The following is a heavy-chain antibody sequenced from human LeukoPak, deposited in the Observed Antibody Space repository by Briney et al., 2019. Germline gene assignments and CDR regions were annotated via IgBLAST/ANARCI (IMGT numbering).Heavy chain of an antibody. Sequence: GAGVKVTFKSSGGTFSCYAISWVRQPPGQGLEWMGSIILILGIGNYAQKLQGRVKITADKSESTAYMELRSLRSEDMAVYYCASAVGYCSGGSCQYYYYYGMDVWGQGTTVTDSS. CDR2: IILILGIG. J-gene: IGHJ6*02. CDR3: ASAVGYCSGGSCQYYYYYGMDV. D-gene: IGHD2-15*01. V-gene: IGHV1-69*04. CDR1: GGTFSCYA.